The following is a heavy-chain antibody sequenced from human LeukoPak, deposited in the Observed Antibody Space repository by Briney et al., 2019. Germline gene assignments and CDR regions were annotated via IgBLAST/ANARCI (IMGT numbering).Heavy chain of an antibody. CDR3: ARLPLGAFGEVLNFDC. V-gene: IGHV4-34*01. J-gene: IGHJ4*02. CDR1: SEFFSGYY. CDR2: INDSGTT. Sequence: PWETLSLTCGVSSEFFSGYYWGWIRQPPGKGLEWIGDINDSGTTKYNPTLKSRVTISIDTSKKQFSLKVKSVTAADTAVYYCARLPLGAFGEVLNFDCWGQGTLVTVSS. D-gene: IGHD3-10*01.